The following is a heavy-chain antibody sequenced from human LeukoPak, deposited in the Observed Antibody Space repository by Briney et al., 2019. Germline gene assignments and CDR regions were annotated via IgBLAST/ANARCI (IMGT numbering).Heavy chain of an antibody. V-gene: IGHV3-21*01. CDR2: ISDGSNYI. CDR1: GFTFSSYT. D-gene: IGHD6-13*01. J-gene: IGHJ4*02. Sequence: GGSLRLSCAASGFTFSSYTMNWVRQAPGKGLEWVSSISDGSNYIYYADSVKGRFTISRDNSKNTLYLQMNSLRAEDTAVYYCAPLEEQAAAGTSLPKEFDYWGQGTLVTVSS. CDR3: APLEEQAAAGTSLPKEFDY.